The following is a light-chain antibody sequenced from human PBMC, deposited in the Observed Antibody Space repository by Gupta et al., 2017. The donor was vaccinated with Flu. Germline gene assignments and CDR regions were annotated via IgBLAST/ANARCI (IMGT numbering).Light chain of an antibody. V-gene: IGLV1-44*01. J-gene: IGLJ1*01. CDR3: AAWDDSLNGHYV. CDR1: SYNIGSNY. CDR2: GNN. Sequence: QSVLAQPPSASGTPGQRVTISCSGSSYNIGSNYVNWYQQVPGTAPKLLIYGNNQRPSGVPDRFSGSKSGTSASLAISGLQSGDEADYYCAAWDDSLNGHYVFGTGTKVTVL.